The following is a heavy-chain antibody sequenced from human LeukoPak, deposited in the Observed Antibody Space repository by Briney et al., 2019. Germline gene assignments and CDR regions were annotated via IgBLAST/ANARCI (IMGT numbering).Heavy chain of an antibody. D-gene: IGHD3-3*01. V-gene: IGHV3-7*01. Sequence: GGSLRLSCAASAFTFSSYWMSWVRQAPGKGLEWVANIRQDGSEKYYVDSVKGRFTISRDNAKNSLYLQMNSLRAEDTAVYYCASWITIFGPHNWFDPWGQGTLVTVSS. J-gene: IGHJ5*02. CDR3: ASWITIFGPHNWFDP. CDR2: IRQDGSEK. CDR1: AFTFSSYW.